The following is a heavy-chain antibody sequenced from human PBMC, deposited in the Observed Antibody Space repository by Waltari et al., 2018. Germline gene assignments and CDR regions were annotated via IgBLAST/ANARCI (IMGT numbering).Heavy chain of an antibody. CDR1: GYTFADYY. CDR2: INPNNGVT. Sequence: QVQLVQSGAEGKKPGASVKVSCKASGYTFADYYMHWVRQAPGQGLEWMGWINPNNGVTHYAQKFQGRVTVTRDTSINTGYMELSTLRSDDTAVYYCVRGGSGSYPWGYWGQGTLVTVSS. CDR3: VRGGSGSYPWGY. V-gene: IGHV1-2*02. D-gene: IGHD3-10*01. J-gene: IGHJ4*02.